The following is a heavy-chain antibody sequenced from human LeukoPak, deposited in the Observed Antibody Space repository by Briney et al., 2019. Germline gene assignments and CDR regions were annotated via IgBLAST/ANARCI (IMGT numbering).Heavy chain of an antibody. D-gene: IGHD3-22*01. J-gene: IGHJ5*02. CDR2: MNPNSGNT. CDR3: ARCPDYYDSSGYYYGDTWFDP. CDR1: GYTFTSYD. V-gene: IGHV1-8*01. Sequence: ASVKVSCKASGYTFTSYDINWVRQAPGQGLEWMGWMNPNSGNTGYAQKFQGRVTMTRNTSISTAYMELSSLRSEDTAVYYCARCPDYYDSSGYYYGDTWFDPWGQGTLVTVSS.